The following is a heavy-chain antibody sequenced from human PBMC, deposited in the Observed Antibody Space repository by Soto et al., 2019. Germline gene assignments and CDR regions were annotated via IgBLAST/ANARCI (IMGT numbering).Heavy chain of an antibody. CDR1: W. CDR2: ISHSGST. V-gene: IGHV4-4*02. D-gene: IGHD6-13*01. J-gene: IGHJ6*02. CDR3: ARLTIAAAGIDYYDMDV. Sequence: WWTWVRQPPGKGLEWIGEISHSGSTNYNPSLKSRVTISVDMSKNQFSLNLSSVTAADTAVYYCARLTIAAAGIDYYDMDVWGQGTTVTVSS.